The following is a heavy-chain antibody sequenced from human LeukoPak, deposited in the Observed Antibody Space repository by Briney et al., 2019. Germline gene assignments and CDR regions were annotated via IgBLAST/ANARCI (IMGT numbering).Heavy chain of an antibody. D-gene: IGHD3-10*01. Sequence: GGSLRLSCAASGFTFSSYGMHWVRQAPATGLERVAVISYDGSNKYYADSVKGRFTISRDNSKNTLYLQMNSLRAEDTAVYYCAKDQGDSYYYGSGSYHGPDYWGQGTLVTVSS. J-gene: IGHJ4*02. CDR2: ISYDGSNK. CDR1: GFTFSSYG. CDR3: AKDQGDSYYYGSGSYHGPDY. V-gene: IGHV3-30*18.